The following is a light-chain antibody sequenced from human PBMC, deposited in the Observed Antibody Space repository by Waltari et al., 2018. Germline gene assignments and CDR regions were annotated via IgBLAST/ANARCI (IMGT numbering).Light chain of an antibody. Sequence: DILMTQSPAALSVSPGERATFSCRARQSISSNLAWYQHKPGQAPRLLIFDASTMATGVPARVRGSRSVTEFTLTISSLQSEDSAIYYGQQYNRWPPLTFGGGTKVEIK. V-gene: IGKV3-15*01. CDR3: QQYNRWPPLT. J-gene: IGKJ4*01. CDR2: DAS. CDR1: QSISSN.